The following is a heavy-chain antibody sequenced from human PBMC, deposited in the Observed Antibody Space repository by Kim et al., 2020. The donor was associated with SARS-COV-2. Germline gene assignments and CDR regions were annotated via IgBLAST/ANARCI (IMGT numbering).Heavy chain of an antibody. J-gene: IGHJ6*02. Sequence: GGSLRLSCAASGLTFSSNYMSWVRQAPGKGLEWVSVIYSGGSIFYADSVKGRFTISRHNSKNTLYLQMNSLRAEDTAVYYCTRDLGDYGMDVWGQGTTVTVSS. D-gene: IGHD3-10*01. CDR2: IYSGGSI. V-gene: IGHV3-53*04. CDR1: GLTFSSNY. CDR3: TRDLGDYGMDV.